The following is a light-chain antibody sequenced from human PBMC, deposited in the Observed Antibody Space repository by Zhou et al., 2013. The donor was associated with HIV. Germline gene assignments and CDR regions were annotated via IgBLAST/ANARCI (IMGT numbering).Light chain of an antibody. CDR3: QQLNTYPLT. V-gene: IGKV1-9*01. CDR1: QDISTH. Sequence: IQLTQSPSSLSASVGDRVTITCRASQDISTHLAWYQQKPGKPPKFLIYTASTLQTGVPPRISGSGSGTDFTLTISSLQPEDFATYYCQQLNTYPLTFGGGTNVEIK. J-gene: IGKJ4*01. CDR2: TAS.